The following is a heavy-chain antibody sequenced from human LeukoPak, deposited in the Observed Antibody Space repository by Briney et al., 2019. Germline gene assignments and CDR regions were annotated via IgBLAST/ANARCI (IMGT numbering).Heavy chain of an antibody. J-gene: IGHJ6*03. V-gene: IGHV1-8*01. Sequence: GASVKVSCKASGYTFTSYDINWVRQATGQGLEWMGWMNPNSGNTGYAQKFQGRVTMTRNTSISTAYMELSSLGSEDTAVYYCARGQKWQLLYYYYYYMDVWGKGTTVTVSS. CDR3: ARGQKWQLLYYYYYYMDV. CDR1: GYTFTSYD. CDR2: MNPNSGNT. D-gene: IGHD2-15*01.